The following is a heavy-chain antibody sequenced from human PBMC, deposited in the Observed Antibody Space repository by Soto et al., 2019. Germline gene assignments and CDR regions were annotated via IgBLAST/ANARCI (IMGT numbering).Heavy chain of an antibody. CDR1: GGTFRSNA. CDR3: ASLPSFYYGSGYGMDV. V-gene: IGHV1-69*01. Sequence: QVQLVQSGTEVKKPGSSVKVSCKASGGTFRSNAISWVRQAPGQGLEWMGGLTPIFGTTNYAQTFQGRVTITADESASTAYMELSSLRSDDTAVYYCASLPSFYYGSGYGMDVWGQGTTVTVS. J-gene: IGHJ6*02. CDR2: LTPIFGTT. D-gene: IGHD3-10*01.